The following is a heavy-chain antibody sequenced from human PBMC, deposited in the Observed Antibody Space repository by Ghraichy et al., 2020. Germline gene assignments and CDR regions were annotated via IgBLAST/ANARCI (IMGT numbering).Heavy chain of an antibody. CDR1: GFTFRTYW. CDR3: ARAGNVGAVDF. V-gene: IGHV3-7*01. CDR2: INEDGSEK. J-gene: IGHJ4*02. D-gene: IGHD3-16*01. Sequence: GGSLRLSCEASGFTFRTYWMSWVRQTPGKGLEWVANINEDGSEKYYVDSVKGRFTISRDNAKNSLYLQMNSLRAEDTAVYYCARAGNVGAVDFWGQGTLVTVS.